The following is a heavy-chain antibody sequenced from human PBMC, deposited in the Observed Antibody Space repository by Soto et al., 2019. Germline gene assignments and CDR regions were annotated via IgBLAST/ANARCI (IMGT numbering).Heavy chain of an antibody. J-gene: IGHJ6*02. Sequence: ASVKVSCKASGYTFTSYYINWVRQATGQGPEWMGWMNPNSGNTGYAQKFQGRVTMTRNTSISTAYTELSSLRSEDTAVYYCARGDGFLEWLYYYGMDVWGQGTTVTVSS. CDR3: ARGDGFLEWLYYYGMDV. V-gene: IGHV1-8*01. CDR2: MNPNSGNT. CDR1: GYTFTSYY. D-gene: IGHD3-3*01.